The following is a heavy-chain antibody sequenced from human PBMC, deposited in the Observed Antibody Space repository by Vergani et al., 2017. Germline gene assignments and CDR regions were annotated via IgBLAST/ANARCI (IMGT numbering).Heavy chain of an antibody. V-gene: IGHV3-73*01. CDR2: IRSKANSYAT. J-gene: IGHJ4*02. CDR3: TRGGYDMLWGYYFDY. CDR1: GFTFSGSA. Sequence: EVQLVESGGGLVQPGGSLKLSCAASGFTFSGSAMHWVRQASGKGLEWVGRIRSKANSYATAYAASVKGRFTISRDDSKNTAYLQMNSLKTEDTAVYYCTRGGYDMLWGYYFDYWGQGTLVTVSS. D-gene: IGHD3-9*01.